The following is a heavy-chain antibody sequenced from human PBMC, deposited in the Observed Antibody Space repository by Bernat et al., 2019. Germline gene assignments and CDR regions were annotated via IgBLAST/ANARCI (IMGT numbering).Heavy chain of an antibody. CDR1: GFTFSSYG. Sequence: QVQLVESGGGVVQPGGSLRLSCAASGFTFSSYGMHWVRQAPGKGLEWVAFIRYDGSNKYYADSVKGRFTISRDKSKNTLYLQMNSLRAEYTAVYYCAKDSWQWLVPPWTFDYWGQGTLVTVSS. CDR2: IRYDGSNK. V-gene: IGHV3-30*02. J-gene: IGHJ4*02. D-gene: IGHD6-19*01. CDR3: AKDSWQWLVPPWTFDY.